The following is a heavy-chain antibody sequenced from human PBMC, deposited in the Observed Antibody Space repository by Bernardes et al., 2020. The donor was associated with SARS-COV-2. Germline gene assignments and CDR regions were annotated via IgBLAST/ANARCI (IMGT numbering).Heavy chain of an antibody. CDR1: GFDFRDSW. CDR3: ARSAGMDV. CDR2: IKRDGSET. J-gene: IGHJ6*02. Sequence: GGSLRLSCAGSGFDFRDSWMTWVRQAPGLGLEWVANIKRDGSETYYVDSVKGRFTISRDNAKNLVFLQMNSLRAGDTAVFYCARSAGMDVWGQGTMVTVSS. V-gene: IGHV3-7*03.